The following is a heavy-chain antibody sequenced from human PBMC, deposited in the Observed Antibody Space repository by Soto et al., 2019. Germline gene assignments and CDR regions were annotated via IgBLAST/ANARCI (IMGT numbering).Heavy chain of an antibody. V-gene: IGHV3-33*01. CDR2: IWYDGSNK. D-gene: IGHD3-22*01. CDR3: ARDYYDSSGYAYYYYGMDV. Sequence: QVQLVESGGGVVQPGRSLRLSCAASGFTFSSYGMHWVRQAPGKGLEWVAVIWYDGSNKYYADSVKGRFTISRDNSKNTLYLQINSLRAEDTAVYYCARDYYDSSGYAYYYYGMDVWGQGTTVTVSS. CDR1: GFTFSSYG. J-gene: IGHJ6*02.